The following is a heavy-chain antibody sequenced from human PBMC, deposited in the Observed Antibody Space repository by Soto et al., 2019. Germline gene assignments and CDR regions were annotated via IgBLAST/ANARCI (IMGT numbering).Heavy chain of an antibody. J-gene: IGHJ6*02. CDR3: ARDGGYCSGGSCYPMPRLYQRYSGMDV. CDR2: INPHTGST. Sequence: QVQLVQSGAEVRKPGALVRISCKASGYSFSSYYIHWVRQAPGQGLEWMATINPHTGSTNYAQKFQGRVTVTRDTSTSTVYMDLSSLRSEDTAVYYCARDGGYCSGGSCYPMPRLYQRYSGMDVWGQGTTVTVSS. CDR1: GYSFSSYY. D-gene: IGHD2-15*01. V-gene: IGHV1-46*03.